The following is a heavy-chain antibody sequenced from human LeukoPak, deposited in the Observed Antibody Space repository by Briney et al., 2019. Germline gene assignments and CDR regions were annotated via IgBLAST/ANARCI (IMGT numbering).Heavy chain of an antibody. CDR1: GFTFSSYA. Sequence: PGGSLRLSCAASGFTFSSYAMHWVHQAPGKGLEWVAVISYDGSNKYYADSVRGRFTISRDNSKNTLYLQMNSLRAEDTAVYYCARDEGSTVAGTNYYYGMDVWGQGTTVTVSS. CDR3: ARDEGSTVAGTNYYYGMDV. CDR2: ISYDGSNK. D-gene: IGHD6-19*01. V-gene: IGHV3-30*04. J-gene: IGHJ6*02.